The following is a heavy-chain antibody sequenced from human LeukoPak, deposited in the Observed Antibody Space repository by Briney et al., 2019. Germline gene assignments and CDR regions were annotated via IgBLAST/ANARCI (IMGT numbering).Heavy chain of an antibody. J-gene: IGHJ4*02. CDR2: IRGSGGST. V-gene: IGHV3-23*01. Sequence: GSLTPSCPAYGFTFSSHGMRWVRQAPGKGLEWVSAIRGSGGSTYYADSVKGRFTISRDSSKNTLYLQMNSLRAEDTAVYYCAKDPLIAVAGTGGGFDYWGQGTLVTVSS. D-gene: IGHD6-19*01. CDR1: GFTFSSHG. CDR3: AKDPLIAVAGTGGGFDY.